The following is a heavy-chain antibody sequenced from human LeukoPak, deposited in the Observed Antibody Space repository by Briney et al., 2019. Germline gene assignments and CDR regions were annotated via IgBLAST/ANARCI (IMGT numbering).Heavy chain of an antibody. D-gene: IGHD4-23*01. V-gene: IGHV4-59*01. CDR2: IFYTGTT. J-gene: IGHJ4*02. CDR1: GVSISYNY. Sequence: SETLSLTCTVSGVSISYNYWSWIRQPPGKGLEWIGQIFYTGTTEYNPSLKSRVSMSLDTSKNQFSLRLSSVTAGDTAVYYCARQHDGNYLDFWGQGTLVTVSS. CDR3: ARQHDGNYLDF.